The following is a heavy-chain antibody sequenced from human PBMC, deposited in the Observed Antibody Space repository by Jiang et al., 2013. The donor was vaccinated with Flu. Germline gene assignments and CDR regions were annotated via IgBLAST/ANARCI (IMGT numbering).Heavy chain of an antibody. CDR2: IIPIFGTA. V-gene: IGHV1-69*01. D-gene: IGHD2-2*02. J-gene: IGHJ6*02. CDR1: GGTFSSYA. CDR3: ASPESGYCSSTSCYTRGMDV. Sequence: SGAEVKKPGSSVKVSCKASGGTFSSYAISWVRQAPGQGLEWMGGIIPIFGTANYAQKFQGRVTITADESTSTAYMELSSLRSEDTAVYYCASPESGYCSSTSCYTRGMDVWGQGTTVTVSS.